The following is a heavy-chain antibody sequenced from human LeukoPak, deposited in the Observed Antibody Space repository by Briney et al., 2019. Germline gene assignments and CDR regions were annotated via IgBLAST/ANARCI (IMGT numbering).Heavy chain of an antibody. CDR1: GYSISSGYY. V-gene: IGHV4-38-2*02. J-gene: IGHJ5*02. D-gene: IGHD3-10*01. Sequence: SETLSLTCTVSGYSISSGYYWGWIRQPPGKGLEWIGSIYHSGSTYYNPSLKSRVTISVDTSKNQFSLKLSSVTAADTAVYYCARQSYLNWFDPWGQGTLVTVSS. CDR2: IYHSGST. CDR3: ARQSYLNWFDP.